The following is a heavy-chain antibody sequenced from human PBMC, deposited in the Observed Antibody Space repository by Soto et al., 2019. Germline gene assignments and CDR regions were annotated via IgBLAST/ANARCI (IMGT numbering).Heavy chain of an antibody. CDR2: IIPILGIA. CDR1: GGTFSSYT. V-gene: IGHV1-69*04. Sequence: ASVKVSCKASGGTFSSYTISWVRQAPGQGLEWMGRIIPILGIANYAQKFQGRVTITADKSTSTAYMELSSLRSEDTAVYYCAREEVVTIFGGHTYYMDVWGKGTTVTVSS. J-gene: IGHJ6*03. CDR3: AREEVVTIFGGHTYYMDV. D-gene: IGHD3-3*01.